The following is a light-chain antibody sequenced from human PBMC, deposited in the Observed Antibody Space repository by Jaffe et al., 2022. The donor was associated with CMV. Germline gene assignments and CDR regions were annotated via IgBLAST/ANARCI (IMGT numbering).Light chain of an antibody. CDR3: CSYAGNYTGV. V-gene: IGLV2-11*01. CDR2: DVS. J-gene: IGLJ3*02. Sequence: QSALTQPRSVSGSPGQSVTISCTGTSSDVGGYNYVSWYQQHPGKAPKLIIYDVSKRPSGVPDRFSGSKSGNTASLTISGLQAEDEADYYCCSYAGNYTGVFGGGTKVTVL. CDR1: SSDVGGYNY.